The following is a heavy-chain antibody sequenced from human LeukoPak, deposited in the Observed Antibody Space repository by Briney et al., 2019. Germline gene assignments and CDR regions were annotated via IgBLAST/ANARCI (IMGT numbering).Heavy chain of an antibody. J-gene: IGHJ6*03. V-gene: IGHV3-7*01. CDR3: ARVFGWDYYYMDV. CDR2: IKQDGSEK. Sequence: GGSLRLSCAASGFNFSRHSMNWVRQAPGKGLEWVANIKQDGSEKYYVDSVKGRFTISRDNAKNSLYLQMNSLRAEDTAVYYCARVFGWDYYYMDVWGKGTTVTVSS. D-gene: IGHD3-10*01. CDR1: GFNFSRHS.